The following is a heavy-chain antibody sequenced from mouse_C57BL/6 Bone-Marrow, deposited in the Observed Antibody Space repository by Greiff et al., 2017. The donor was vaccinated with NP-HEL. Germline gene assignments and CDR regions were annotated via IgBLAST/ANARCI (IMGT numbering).Heavy chain of an antibody. Sequence: VKLVESGPGLVQPSQSLSITCTVSGFSLTSYGVHWVRQSPGKGLEWLGVIWRGGGTDYNAAFISRLSISKDNSKSQVFFKMNSLQTDDTAIYYCARKGDYDYDGYCFAYWGQGTTLTVS. J-gene: IGHJ2*01. CDR2: IWRGGGT. D-gene: IGHD2-4*01. CDR1: GFSLTSYG. CDR3: ARKGDYDYDGYCFAY. V-gene: IGHV2-2*01.